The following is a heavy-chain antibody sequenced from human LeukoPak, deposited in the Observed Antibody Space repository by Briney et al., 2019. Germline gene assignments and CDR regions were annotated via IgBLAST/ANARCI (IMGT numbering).Heavy chain of an antibody. D-gene: IGHD3-10*01. CDR1: GFTLSRYW. J-gene: IGHJ4*02. CDR3: ARAIRGSAVDTGDR. Sequence: GGSLRLSCAASGFTLSRYWMRWVRQAPGKGLEGVANIKNDGSEEYYVDSVKGRFTISRDNARNSLFLQMNSLTVEDTAVYYCARAIRGSAVDTGDRWGQGTLVTVSS. V-gene: IGHV3-7*01. CDR2: IKNDGSEE.